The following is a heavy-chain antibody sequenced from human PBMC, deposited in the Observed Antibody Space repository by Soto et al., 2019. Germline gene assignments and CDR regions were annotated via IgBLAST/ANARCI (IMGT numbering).Heavy chain of an antibody. J-gene: IGHJ6*03. CDR1: GGSISSYY. CDR3: ARLYRHSSGMGYMDV. V-gene: IGHV4-59*08. Sequence: QVQLQESGPGLVKPSETLSLTCTVSGGSISSYYWSWIRQPPGKGLEWIGYIHFSGSTTYNPSLKSRVTISKDTSKNQVSLKLSSVTAADTAVYYCARLYRHSSGMGYMDVWGKGTTVIVSS. CDR2: IHFSGST. D-gene: IGHD3-10*01.